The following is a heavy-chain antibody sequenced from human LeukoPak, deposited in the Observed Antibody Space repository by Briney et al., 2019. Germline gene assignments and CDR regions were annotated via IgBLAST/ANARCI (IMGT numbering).Heavy chain of an antibody. CDR2: IYYSGST. V-gene: IGHV4-59*01. CDR3: ARGDSMVRGVIPFDY. CDR1: GGSISSCY. J-gene: IGHJ4*02. D-gene: IGHD3-10*01. Sequence: SETLSLTCTVSGGSISSCYWSWIRQPPGKGLEWIGYIYYSGSTNYNPSLKSRVTISADTSKNQFSLKLSSVTAADTAVYYCARGDSMVRGVIPFDYWGQGTLVTVSS.